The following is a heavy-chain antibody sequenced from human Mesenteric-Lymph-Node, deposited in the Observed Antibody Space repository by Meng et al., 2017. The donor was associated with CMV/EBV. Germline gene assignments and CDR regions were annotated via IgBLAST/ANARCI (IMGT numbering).Heavy chain of an antibody. J-gene: IGHJ4*02. CDR1: GGSISGYY. V-gene: IGHV4-34*01. Sequence: WASGFLTPSARWSLTCVFYGGSISGYYWSWSRQPPGKGLEWIGEINHSGSTNYNPSLKSRVTISVDTSKNQFSLKLSSVTAADTAVYYCARHQRWLKSEGGFNYWGQGTLVTVSS. CDR2: INHSGST. CDR3: ARHQRWLKSEGGFNY. D-gene: IGHD4-23*01.